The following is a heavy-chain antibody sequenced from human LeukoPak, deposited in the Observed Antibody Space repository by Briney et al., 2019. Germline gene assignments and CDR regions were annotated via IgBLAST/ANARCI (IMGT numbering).Heavy chain of an antibody. D-gene: IGHD3-10*01. J-gene: IGHJ6*03. CDR2: ISNNGGST. V-gene: IGHV3-64*01. CDR3: AKGGAVSSKSITMVRGTRRYYYYMDV. CDR1: GFTFSSYA. Sequence: GGSLRLSCAASGFTFSSYAMHWVRQAPGKGLEYVSAISNNGGSTFYANSVKGRFTISRDNSKNTLYLQMNSLRAEDTAVYYCAKGGAVSSKSITMVRGTRRYYYYMDVWGKGTTVTISS.